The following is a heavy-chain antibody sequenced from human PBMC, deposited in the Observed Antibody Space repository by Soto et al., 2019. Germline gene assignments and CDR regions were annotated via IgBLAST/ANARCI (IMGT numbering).Heavy chain of an antibody. V-gene: IGHV4-31*01. CDR1: GGSISSGGYY. Sequence: SETLSLTCTVSGGSISSGGYYWSWIRQHPGKGLEWIGYIYYSGSTYYNPSLKSQVTISVDTSKNQFSLKLSSVTAADTAVYYCARDPGVTMGRGVSYGMDVWGQGTMGTAS. CDR3: ARDPGVTMGRGVSYGMDV. J-gene: IGHJ6*02. CDR2: IYYSGST. D-gene: IGHD3-10*01.